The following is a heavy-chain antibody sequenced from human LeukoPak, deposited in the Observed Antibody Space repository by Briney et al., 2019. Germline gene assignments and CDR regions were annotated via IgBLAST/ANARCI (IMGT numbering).Heavy chain of an antibody. CDR1: GFTFSSYG. CDR3: TRGGD. V-gene: IGHV3-30*02. CDR2: IRYDGSNK. Sequence: GGSLRLSCAASGFTFSSYGMHWVRQAPGKGLEWVAFIRYDGSNKYYADSVKGRFTISRDNAKNSLYLQFHSLRDEDTAVYYCTRGGDWGQGTLVTVSS. J-gene: IGHJ4*02.